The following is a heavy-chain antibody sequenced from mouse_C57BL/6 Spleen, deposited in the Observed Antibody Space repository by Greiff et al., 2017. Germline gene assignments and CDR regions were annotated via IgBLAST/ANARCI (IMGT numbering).Heavy chain of an antibody. CDR1: GYTFTGYW. Sequence: QVQLQQSGAELMKPGASVKLSCKATGYTFTGYWIEWVKQRPGHGLEWIGEIDPSDSYTNYNQKFKGKSTLTVDKSSSTAYMQLSSLTSEDSAVYYCALRRFAYWGQGTLVTVSA. CDR2: IDPSDSYT. V-gene: IGHV1-69*01. CDR3: ALRRFAY. J-gene: IGHJ3*01.